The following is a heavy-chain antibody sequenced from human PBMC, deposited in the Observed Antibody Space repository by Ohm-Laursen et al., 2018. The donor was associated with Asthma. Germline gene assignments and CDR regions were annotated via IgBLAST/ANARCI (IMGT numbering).Heavy chain of an antibody. V-gene: IGHV3-11*04. D-gene: IGHD3-22*01. CDR3: AKVEDYYDSSGYYDGPFDY. CDR1: GFTFSDYY. CDR2: ISSSGSTI. J-gene: IGHJ4*02. Sequence: SLRLSCSASGFTFSDYYMSWIRQAPGKGLEWVSYISSSGSTIYYADSVKGRFTISRDNAKNSLFLQMNSLRAEDTAVYYCAKVEDYYDSSGYYDGPFDYWGQGTLVTVSS.